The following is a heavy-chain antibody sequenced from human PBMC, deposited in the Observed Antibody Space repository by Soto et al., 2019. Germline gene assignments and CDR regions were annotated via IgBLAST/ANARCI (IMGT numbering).Heavy chain of an antibody. Sequence: GGSLRLSCATSGFAFSYYGIHWVRQAPGKGLEWVADISHDGKDKWYADSVKGRFTISRDNSENTLYLQMNSLRAEDTALYYCARARVGATTSFDYWGQGTLVTVSS. CDR1: GFAFSYYG. CDR2: ISHDGKDK. J-gene: IGHJ4*02. CDR3: ARARVGATTSFDY. V-gene: IGHV3-30*03. D-gene: IGHD1-26*01.